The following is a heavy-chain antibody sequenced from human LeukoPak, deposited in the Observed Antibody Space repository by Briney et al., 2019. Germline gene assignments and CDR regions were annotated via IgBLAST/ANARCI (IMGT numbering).Heavy chain of an antibody. D-gene: IGHD2-2*01. CDR3: ARGLGYQLPLFDY. Sequence: SETLSLTCAVYGGSFSGYYWSWIRQPPGKGLEWIGEINHSGSTNYNPSLKSRVTISVDTSKNQFPLKLSSVTAADTAVYYCARGLGYQLPLFDYWGQGTLVTVSS. V-gene: IGHV4-34*01. CDR1: GGSFSGYY. CDR2: INHSGST. J-gene: IGHJ4*02.